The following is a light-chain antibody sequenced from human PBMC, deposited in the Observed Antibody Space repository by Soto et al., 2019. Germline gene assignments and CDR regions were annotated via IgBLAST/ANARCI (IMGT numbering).Light chain of an antibody. CDR1: QSVSSR. CDR3: QQYNNWPPT. J-gene: IGKJ4*01. V-gene: IGKV3-15*01. CDR2: GAS. Sequence: ETVMTQSPATLSVSPGERVTLSCRASQSVSSRLAWYQQKPGQAPRLLIYGASTRATGIPASFSGSGSETEFTLTISSLQSEDFAVYYCQQYNNWPPTFGGGTKVEIK.